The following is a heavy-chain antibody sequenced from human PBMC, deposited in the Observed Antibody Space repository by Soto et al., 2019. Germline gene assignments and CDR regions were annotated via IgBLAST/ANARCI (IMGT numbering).Heavy chain of an antibody. J-gene: IGHJ6*02. Sequence: GGSLRLSCVGSGFTFSTYSINWVRQAPGKGLEWVSSISSRSDIYYADSVKGRFTISRDNAKNSVSLRMNSLRAEDTAVYYCAREYTAWPLAYGLDVWGQGTTVTVSS. CDR3: AREYTAWPLAYGLDV. V-gene: IGHV3-21*01. D-gene: IGHD2-2*02. CDR2: ISSRSDI. CDR1: GFTFSTYS.